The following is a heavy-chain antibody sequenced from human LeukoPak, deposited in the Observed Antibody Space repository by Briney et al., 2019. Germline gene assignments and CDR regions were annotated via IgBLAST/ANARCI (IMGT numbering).Heavy chain of an antibody. Sequence: GGSLRLSCAAPGITFSNYNMNWVRQAPGKGLEWVSYISSSSSTIYYADSVKVRFTISRDNAKNSLYLQMNSLRSEDTAVYYCARPGAMDYYDFWSGYSYYYYYMDVWGKGTTVTVSS. CDR1: GITFSNYN. CDR3: ARPGAMDYYDFWSGYSYYYYYMDV. D-gene: IGHD3-3*01. J-gene: IGHJ6*03. V-gene: IGHV3-48*01. CDR2: ISSSSSTI.